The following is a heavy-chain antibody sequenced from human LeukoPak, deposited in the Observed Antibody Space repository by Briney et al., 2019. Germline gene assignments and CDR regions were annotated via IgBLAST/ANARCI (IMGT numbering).Heavy chain of an antibody. J-gene: IGHJ3*02. Sequence: ASVKVSCKASGYTFISYGISWVRQAPGQGLEWMGWISSYNGNTHYAQKFQGRVTTTTDTSTSTAYMELRSLRSDDTAVYFCAREDYDILTGHDPFDIWGPGTMVTVSS. D-gene: IGHD3-9*01. CDR3: AREDYDILTGHDPFDI. V-gene: IGHV1-18*04. CDR2: ISSYNGNT. CDR1: GYTFISYG.